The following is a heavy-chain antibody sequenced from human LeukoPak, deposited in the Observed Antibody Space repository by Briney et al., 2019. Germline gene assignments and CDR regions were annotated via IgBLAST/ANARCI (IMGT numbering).Heavy chain of an antibody. CDR1: GFTFSSYG. Sequence: GGSLRLSCAASGFTFSSYGMHWVRQAPGKGLEWVAFIRYDGSNKYYADSVKGRFTISRDNSKNTLYLQMNSLRAEDTAVYYCARDAPLLWFGELSSCWGQGTLVTVSS. J-gene: IGHJ4*02. D-gene: IGHD3-10*01. CDR3: ARDAPLLWFGELSSC. V-gene: IGHV3-30*02. CDR2: IRYDGSNK.